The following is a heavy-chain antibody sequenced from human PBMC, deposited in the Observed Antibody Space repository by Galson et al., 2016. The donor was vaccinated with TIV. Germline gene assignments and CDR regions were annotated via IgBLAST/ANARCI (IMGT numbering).Heavy chain of an antibody. J-gene: IGHJ4*02. V-gene: IGHV1-3*01. D-gene: IGHD3-22*01. CDR1: GYTFINYA. CDR3: SSSDAISGYYYHFDY. CDR2: INAANGDT. Sequence: SVKVSCKASGYTFINYAIHWVRQAPGQRLEWMGWINAANGDTKSSQKFQGRVTTTRDTSANTAYMELSSLRSEDTAVYYCSSSDAISGYYYHFDYWGQGTLATVSS.